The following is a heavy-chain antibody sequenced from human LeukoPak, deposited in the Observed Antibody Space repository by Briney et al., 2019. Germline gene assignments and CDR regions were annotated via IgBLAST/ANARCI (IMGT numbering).Heavy chain of an antibody. Sequence: GGSLRLSCTASGFTFSTYATQWVRQAPGKGLEWVAVISYDGSKKYYADSAKGRFTISKDNSRNTLYLEMNSLRAEDTAMYYCARDVGKDTITTEIEYWGQGTLVTVSS. D-gene: IGHD4-11*01. CDR2: ISYDGSKK. CDR1: GFTFSTYA. V-gene: IGHV3-30-3*01. J-gene: IGHJ4*02. CDR3: ARDVGKDTITTEIEY.